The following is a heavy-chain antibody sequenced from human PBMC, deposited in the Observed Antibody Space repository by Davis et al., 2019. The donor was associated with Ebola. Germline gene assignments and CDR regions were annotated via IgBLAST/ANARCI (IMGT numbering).Heavy chain of an antibody. V-gene: IGHV4-30-2*01. D-gene: IGHD6-13*01. CDR2: IYHSGST. Sequence: MPSETLSLTCAVSGGSIGSGGYSWSWIRQPPGKGLEWIGYIYHSGSTYYNPSLKSRVTISVDRSKNQFSLKLSSVTAADTAVYYCARGKPFGSSFWFDPWGQGTLVTVSS. J-gene: IGHJ5*02. CDR3: ARGKPFGSSFWFDP. CDR1: GGSIGSGGYS.